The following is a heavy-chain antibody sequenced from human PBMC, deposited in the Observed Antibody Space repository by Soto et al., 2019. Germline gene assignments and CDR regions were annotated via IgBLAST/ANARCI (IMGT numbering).Heavy chain of an antibody. Sequence: SVKVSCQASGGTFISYAISWVRQAPGQGLEWMGGIIPIFGTANYAQKFQGRVTITADESTSTAYMELSSLRSEDTAVYYCARGSDDYGGNVYWGQGTLVTVSS. CDR2: IIPIFGTA. V-gene: IGHV1-69*13. D-gene: IGHD4-17*01. CDR3: ARGSDDYGGNVY. J-gene: IGHJ4*02. CDR1: GGTFISYA.